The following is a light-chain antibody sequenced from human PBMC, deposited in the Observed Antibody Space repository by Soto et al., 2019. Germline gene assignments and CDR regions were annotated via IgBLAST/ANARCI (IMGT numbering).Light chain of an antibody. J-gene: IGLJ2*01. CDR1: SRDIGAYNH. Sequence: QSVLTQPPSVSRTPGQSVTISCTRTSRDIGAYNHVSWYQQPPGTAPKLIIYDVTNRPSGVPNRFSGSKSGNTASLTISGLQAEDEADYHCSSYTISSSFVVFGGGTKVTVL. CDR3: SSYTISSSFVV. V-gene: IGLV2-18*02. CDR2: DVT.